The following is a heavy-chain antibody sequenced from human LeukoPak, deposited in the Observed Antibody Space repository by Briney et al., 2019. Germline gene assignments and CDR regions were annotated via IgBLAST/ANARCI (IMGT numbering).Heavy chain of an antibody. CDR3: ARSSYSSNWSKDY. Sequence: PSETLSLTCTVSGGSISRSTNYWGWIRQPPGKGLEWIGSIYYSGSTYYNPSLKSRVTISVYASKNQFSLKVSSVTAADTAVYYCARSSYSSNWSKDYWGQGTLVTVSS. J-gene: IGHJ4*02. V-gene: IGHV4-39*01. D-gene: IGHD4-23*01. CDR2: IYYSGST. CDR1: GGSISRSTNY.